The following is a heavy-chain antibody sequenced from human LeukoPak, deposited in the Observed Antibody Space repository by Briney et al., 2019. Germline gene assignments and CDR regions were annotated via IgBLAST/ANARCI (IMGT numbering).Heavy chain of an antibody. CDR2: IYYSGST. V-gene: IGHV4-39*07. J-gene: IGHJ5*02. CDR1: GGSISSSSYY. CDR3: ARVQSNWFDP. Sequence: SETLSLTCTVSGGSISSSSYYWGWIRQPPGKGLEWIGSIYYSGSTYYNPSLKSRVTMSVDTSKNQFSLKLSSVTAADTAVYYCARVQSNWFDPWGQGTLVTVSS. D-gene: IGHD4-11*01.